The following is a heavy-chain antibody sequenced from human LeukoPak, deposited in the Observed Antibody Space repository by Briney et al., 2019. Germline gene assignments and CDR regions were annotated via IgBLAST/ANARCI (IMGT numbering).Heavy chain of an antibody. Sequence: SQTLSLTCTVSGDSVSSGSNYWSWIRQPAGKGLEWIGRIYNSWTTNYNPSLKSRVTISVDTSKNQFSLKLSSVTAADTAVYYCARQATCGGDCYDRDYYYMDVWGKGTTVTVSS. D-gene: IGHD2-21*01. J-gene: IGHJ6*03. CDR3: ARQATCGGDCYDRDYYYMDV. CDR1: GDSVSSGSNY. V-gene: IGHV4-61*02. CDR2: IYNSWTT.